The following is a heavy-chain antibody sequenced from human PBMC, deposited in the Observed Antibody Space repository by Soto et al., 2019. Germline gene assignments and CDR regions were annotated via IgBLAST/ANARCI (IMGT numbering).Heavy chain of an antibody. CDR2: ISYSGST. V-gene: IGHV4-39*01. CDR1: GGSISSSSYY. D-gene: IGHD3-22*01. J-gene: IGHJ6*02. CDR3: ARIEPYSDSWGPAEMDV. Sequence: SETLSLTCTVSGGSISSSSYYWGWIRQPPGKGLEWIGSISYSGSTYYNPSLKSRVTISVDTSKNQFSLNLSSVTAADTAVYYCARIEPYSDSWGPAEMDVWGQGTTATVS.